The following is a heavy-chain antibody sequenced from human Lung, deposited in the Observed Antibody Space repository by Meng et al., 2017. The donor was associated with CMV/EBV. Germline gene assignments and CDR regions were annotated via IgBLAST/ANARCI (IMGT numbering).Heavy chain of an antibody. CDR2: IIPSLGIT. J-gene: IGHJ4*02. CDR3: ARVATVTTPGYFDY. V-gene: IGHV1-69*10. Sequence: SVNVSFKASVDTFDSYAINWVRQAPGQGLEWVGGIIPSLGITNSAQKFRGRVPVTADKSRSTAYMELSSLRSYDTAVCYCARVATVTTPGYFDYWGQGTLVTVSS. CDR1: VDTFDSYA. D-gene: IGHD4-17*01.